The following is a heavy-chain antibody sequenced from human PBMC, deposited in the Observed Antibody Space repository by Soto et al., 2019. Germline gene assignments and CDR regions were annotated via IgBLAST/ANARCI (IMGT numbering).Heavy chain of an antibody. V-gene: IGHV1-2*02. CDR3: AGGGGVGVAGSAAFEM. CDR1: GYPVTAYY. CDR2: INPATGAA. Sequence: QLHLVQSGAVVKKPGASVTVSCSASGYPVTAYYMHWVRQAPGRGLEWMGGINPATGAAKYTQTFRGRVNMTRDTSTSTVFMELSGLTSEDTAVFYWAGGGGVGVAGSAAFEMWGQGTLVTVSS. D-gene: IGHD3-3*01. J-gene: IGHJ3*02.